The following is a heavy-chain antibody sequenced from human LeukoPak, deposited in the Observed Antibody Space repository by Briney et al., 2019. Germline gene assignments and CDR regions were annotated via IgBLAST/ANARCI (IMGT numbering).Heavy chain of an antibody. CDR2: VYNNGRT. J-gene: IGHJ4*02. V-gene: IGHV4-59*12. CDR1: GGSINDYH. CDR3: ARRGWWELFSTPFDY. Sequence: PSETLSLTCTVSGGSINDYHWTWIRQPPGKGLESIGYVYNNGRTFYNPSLKSRVTISVDTSKNQFSLKLSSVTAADTAVYYCARRGWWELFSTPFDYWGQGNLVTVSS. D-gene: IGHD1-26*01.